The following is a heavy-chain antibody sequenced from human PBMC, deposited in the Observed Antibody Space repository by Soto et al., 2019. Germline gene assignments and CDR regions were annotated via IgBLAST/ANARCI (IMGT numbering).Heavy chain of an antibody. Sequence: GASVKVSCKASGYTFTSYAMHWVRQAPGQRLEWMGWINAGNGNTKYSQKFQGRVTITRDTSASTAYMELSSLRSEDTAVYYCARVGAGYYDSSGYLDFDYWGQGTLVTVSS. CDR1: GYTFTSYA. V-gene: IGHV1-3*01. D-gene: IGHD3-22*01. CDR3: ARVGAGYYDSSGYLDFDY. J-gene: IGHJ4*02. CDR2: INAGNGNT.